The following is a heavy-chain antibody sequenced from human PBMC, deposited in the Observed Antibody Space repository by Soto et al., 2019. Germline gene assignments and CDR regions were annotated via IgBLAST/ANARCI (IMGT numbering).Heavy chain of an antibody. D-gene: IGHD6-6*01. CDR3: ARGRPIAARPGGHFDY. Sequence: QVQLVQSGAEVKKPGSSGKVSCKASGGTFSSYAISWVRQAPGQGLEWMGGIIPNFGTANYAQKFQGRVTITGDESTSTAYMELSSLRSEDTAVYYCARGRPIAARPGGHFDYWGQGTLVTVSS. J-gene: IGHJ4*02. V-gene: IGHV1-69*01. CDR1: GGTFSSYA. CDR2: IIPNFGTA.